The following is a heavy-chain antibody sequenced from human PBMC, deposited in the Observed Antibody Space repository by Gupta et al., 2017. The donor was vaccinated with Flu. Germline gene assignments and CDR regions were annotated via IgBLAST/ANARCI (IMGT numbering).Heavy chain of an antibody. D-gene: IGHD3-22*01. CDR3: ARHFSDRDAFDI. V-gene: IGHV3-21*02. Sequence: ETQLFESGGGTVKPGGALRFSCAASVFNLTTYYITWVRPAPGKGLVGGSSLSSRSSYIYYTDSVRGRFTISRDNAKNSLYLQMNNLRAEDTAVYYCARHFSDRDAFDIWGQGTMVTVSS. J-gene: IGHJ3*02. CDR2: LSSRSSYI. CDR1: VFNLTTYY.